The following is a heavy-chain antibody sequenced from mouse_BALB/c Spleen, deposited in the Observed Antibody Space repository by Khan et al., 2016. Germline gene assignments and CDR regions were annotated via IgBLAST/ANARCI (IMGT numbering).Heavy chain of an antibody. Sequence: QVQLQQPGAELVRPGASVKLSCKASGYTFTSYWMNWVKQRPGQGLEWLAETNPTNGRTYYNEKFKSKATLTVDKSSSTAYMLLSGPTFEDSAVYYCARIKKIVATYFDYWGQGTTLTVSS. V-gene: IGHV1S81*02. CDR2: TNPTNGRT. CDR3: ARIKKIVATYFDY. CDR1: GYTFTSYW. D-gene: IGHD1-1*01. J-gene: IGHJ2*01.